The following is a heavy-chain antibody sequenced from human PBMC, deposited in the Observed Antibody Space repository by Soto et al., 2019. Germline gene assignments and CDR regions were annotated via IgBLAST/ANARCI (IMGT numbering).Heavy chain of an antibody. CDR1: GGSISSSSYY. CDR3: ARHPLIRGYSYGYVRYYGMDV. J-gene: IGHJ6*02. V-gene: IGHV4-39*01. Sequence: SETLSLTCTVSGGSISSSSYYWGWIRQPPGKGLEWIGSIYYSGSTYYNPSLKSRVTISVDTSKNQFSLKLSSVTAADTAVYYCARHPLIRGYSYGYVRYYGMDVWGQGTTVTVSS. CDR2: IYYSGST. D-gene: IGHD5-18*01.